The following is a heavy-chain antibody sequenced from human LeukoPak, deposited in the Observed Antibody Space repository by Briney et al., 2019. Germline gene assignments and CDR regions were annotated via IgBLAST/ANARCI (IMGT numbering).Heavy chain of an antibody. V-gene: IGHV3-7*01. CDR3: ARYGLTAALDF. CDR1: GFTFSSSW. D-gene: IGHD2-21*02. Sequence: GGSLRLSCAASGFTFSSSWMSWVRQAPGKGLEWVANIKPDGSEKFHVDSVKGRFTISRDNSKSFLSLPMNSLRAEDTAVYYCARYGLTAALDFWGQGTLVTVSS. J-gene: IGHJ4*02. CDR2: IKPDGSEK.